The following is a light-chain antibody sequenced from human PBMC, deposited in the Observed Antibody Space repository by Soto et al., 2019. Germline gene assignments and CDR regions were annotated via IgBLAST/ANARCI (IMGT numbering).Light chain of an antibody. J-gene: IGKJ2*01. CDR2: AAS. CDR1: QSISSY. CDR3: QQSDSSPYT. V-gene: IGKV1-39*01. Sequence: DIQMTQSPSSLSASVGDRVTIPCRARQSISSYLNWYQQKPGKVPTLLISAASSLPSGVPSRFSGSGSGTDFTLTISSLQPEDFATYYCQQSDSSPYTFGQGTKLEIK.